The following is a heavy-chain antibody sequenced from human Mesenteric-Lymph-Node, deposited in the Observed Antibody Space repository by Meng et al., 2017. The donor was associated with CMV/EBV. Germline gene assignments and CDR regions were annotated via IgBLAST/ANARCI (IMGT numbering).Heavy chain of an antibody. CDR3: ARHFRSSTSRNWFDP. J-gene: IGHJ5*02. CDR1: GYTFSTYW. Sequence: KVSCKGSGYTFSTYWIGWVRQVPGKGLEWMGIIYPGDSDTRYSPSFQGQVTISADKSINTAYLQWSSLRASDTAMYYCARHFRSSTSRNWFDPWGQGTLVTVSS. CDR2: IYPGDSDT. V-gene: IGHV5-51*01. D-gene: IGHD2-2*01.